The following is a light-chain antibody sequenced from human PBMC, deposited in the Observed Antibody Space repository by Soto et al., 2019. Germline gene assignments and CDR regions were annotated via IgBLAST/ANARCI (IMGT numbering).Light chain of an antibody. CDR2: WAS. CDR3: QQYYSTPPT. J-gene: IGKJ2*01. CDR1: QSVLYSSNNKNY. Sequence: DIVMTQSPDSLAVSLGERATINCKSSQSVLYSSNNKNYLAWYQQKPGQPPKLLIYWASTRESVVPDRFSGGESGPDFALTISSLQAEDVAVYYCQQYYSTPPTFGQGTKLEIK. V-gene: IGKV4-1*01.